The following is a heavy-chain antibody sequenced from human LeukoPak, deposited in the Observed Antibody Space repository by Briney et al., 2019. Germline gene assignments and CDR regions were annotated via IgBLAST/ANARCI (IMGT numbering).Heavy chain of an antibody. CDR2: ISSSSSYI. V-gene: IGHV3-21*04. J-gene: IGHJ3*02. CDR1: GFTFSSYN. D-gene: IGHD6-13*01. CDR3: AKSAAAAGYDAFDI. Sequence: GGSLRLSCAASGFTFSSYNMNWVRHAPGKGLEWVSSISSSSSYIYYADSVKGRFTISRDNAKNSLYLQMNSLRAEDTAVYYCAKSAAAAGYDAFDIWGQGTMVTVSS.